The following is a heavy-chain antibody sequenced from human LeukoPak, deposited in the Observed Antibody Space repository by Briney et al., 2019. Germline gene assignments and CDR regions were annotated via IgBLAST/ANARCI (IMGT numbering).Heavy chain of an antibody. CDR1: GGSISSGNYY. J-gene: IGHJ4*02. CDR3: ARGWLQSGFDY. V-gene: IGHV4-61*02. D-gene: IGHD5-24*01. CDR2: IYSSGST. Sequence: ASETLSLTCTVSGGSISSGNYYWSWIRQPAGKGLEWIGRIYSSGSTNYNPSLKSRVTISEDTSKNQFSLQLNSVTPEDTAVYYCARGWLQSGFDYWGQGTLVTVSS.